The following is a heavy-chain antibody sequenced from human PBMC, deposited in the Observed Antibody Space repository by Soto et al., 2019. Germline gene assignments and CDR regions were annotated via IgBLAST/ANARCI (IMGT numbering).Heavy chain of an antibody. Sequence: SETLSLTCTVSGGSISSYYWSWIRQPPGKGLEWIGYIYYSGSTNYNPSLKSRVTISVDTSKNQFSLKLSSVTAADTAVYYCARRRQXYYDSSGYSNWFDPWGQGTLVTVSS. CDR2: IYYSGST. D-gene: IGHD3-22*01. V-gene: IGHV4-59*08. CDR1: GGSISSYY. J-gene: IGHJ5*02. CDR3: ARRRQXYYDSSGYSNWFDP.